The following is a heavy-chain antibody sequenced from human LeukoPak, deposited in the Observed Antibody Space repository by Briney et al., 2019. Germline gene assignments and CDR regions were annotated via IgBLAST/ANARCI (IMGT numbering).Heavy chain of an antibody. D-gene: IGHD5-24*01. CDR1: GFSFTAYA. J-gene: IGHJ4*02. V-gene: IGHV3-7*01. CDR3: ARGRDWVDH. CDR2: IHDDGTVK. Sequence: GGSLRLSCAAPGFSFTAYAMSWFRQAPGKGLEWVANIHDDGTVKNYVDSVKGRFTISRDDARNSVSLQLTRLRADDTALYYCARGRDWVDHWGQGTLVTVSS.